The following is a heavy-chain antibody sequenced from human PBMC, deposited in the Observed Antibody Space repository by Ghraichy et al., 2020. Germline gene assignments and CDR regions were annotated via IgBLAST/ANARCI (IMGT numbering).Heavy chain of an antibody. CDR2: IYPGDSDT. D-gene: IGHD5-18*01. CDR1: GYSFTSYW. J-gene: IGHJ5*02. Sequence: GGSLRLSCKGSGYSFTSYWIGWVRQMPGKGLEWMGIIYPGDSDTRYSPSFQGQVTISADKSISTAYLQWSSLKASDTAMYYCARHVPFAYTAMDRNWFDPWGQGTLVTVSS. CDR3: ARHVPFAYTAMDRNWFDP. V-gene: IGHV5-51*01.